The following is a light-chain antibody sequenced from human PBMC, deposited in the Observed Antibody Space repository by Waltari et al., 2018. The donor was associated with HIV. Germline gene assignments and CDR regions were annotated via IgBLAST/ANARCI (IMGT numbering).Light chain of an antibody. Sequence: DIVMTQSPDSLAVSLGERATINCKSSQRVLYSSNNKNYLAWYPQKPGQPPKLLIYWASTRESGVPDRFSGSGSGTDFTRTISSLQADDVAVYYCQQYYSTPPFGQGTKLEIK. J-gene: IGKJ2*01. CDR3: QQYYSTPP. V-gene: IGKV4-1*01. CDR1: QRVLYSSNNKNY. CDR2: WAS.